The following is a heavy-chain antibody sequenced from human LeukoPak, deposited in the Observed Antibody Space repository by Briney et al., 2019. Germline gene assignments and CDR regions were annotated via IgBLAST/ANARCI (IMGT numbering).Heavy chain of an antibody. Sequence: GGSLRLSCAASGFTFSDYYMNWVRRAPGKGLECVSVIYYNGSASYADSVKGRFTISRDNAKNTLFLQMNSLRAEDTALYYCATLTLYYGSGSYFDYWGQGTLVAVSS. J-gene: IGHJ4*02. D-gene: IGHD3-10*01. CDR3: ATLTLYYGSGSYFDY. V-gene: IGHV3-53*01. CDR1: GFTFSDYY. CDR2: IYYNGSA.